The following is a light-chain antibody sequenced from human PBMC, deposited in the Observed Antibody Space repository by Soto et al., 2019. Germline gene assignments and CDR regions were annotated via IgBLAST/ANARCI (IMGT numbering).Light chain of an antibody. CDR1: QGISSY. CDR3: QQLNSYPPYT. CDR2: GAS. V-gene: IGKV1-9*01. Sequence: IQLTQSPSSLSASVGDRVTITCRASQGISSYLAWYQQKPGKAPQPLIYGASTLQSGVPSRFSGSGSGTDFTLTISSLQPEDFATYYCQQLNSYPPYTFGQGTKLEIK. J-gene: IGKJ2*01.